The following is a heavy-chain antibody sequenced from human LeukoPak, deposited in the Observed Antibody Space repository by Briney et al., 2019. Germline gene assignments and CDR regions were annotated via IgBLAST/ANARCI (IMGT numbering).Heavy chain of an antibody. Sequence: SETLSLTCAVYGGSFSGYYWSWIRQPPGKGLEWIGEINHSGSTNYNPSLKSRVTISVDTSKNQFSLKLSSVTAADTAVYYCTVLMVYAIPAYFDYWGQGTLVTVSS. CDR3: TVLMVYAIPAYFDY. V-gene: IGHV4-34*03. CDR1: GGSFSGYY. CDR2: INHSGST. D-gene: IGHD2-8*01. J-gene: IGHJ4*02.